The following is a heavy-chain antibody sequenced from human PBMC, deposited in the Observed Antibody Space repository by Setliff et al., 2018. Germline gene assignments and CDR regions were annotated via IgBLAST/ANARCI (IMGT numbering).Heavy chain of an antibody. J-gene: IGHJ4*02. Sequence: SETLSLTCTVSGGSISTSSYYWGRIRQPPGKGLEWIGEINHSGSTNYNPSLKSRVTISVDTSKNQFSLKLSSVTAADTAVYYCARLPNFWSGYFDYWGQGTLVTVSS. CDR3: ARLPNFWSGYFDY. CDR1: GGSISTSSYY. D-gene: IGHD3-3*01. CDR2: INHSGST. V-gene: IGHV4-39*07.